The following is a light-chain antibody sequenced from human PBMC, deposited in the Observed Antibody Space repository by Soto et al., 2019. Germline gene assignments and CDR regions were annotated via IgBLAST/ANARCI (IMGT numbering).Light chain of an antibody. CDR1: QSVGKY. V-gene: IGKV3-11*01. J-gene: IGKJ1*01. Sequence: EIVMTQSPATPSLSPGERATLSCRASQSVGKYLVWYQQKPGQAPRLLIYDASNRATGIPARFSGSGSGTDFTLTISSLEPEDFAVYYCQQRGNRPPWTFGQGTKVDIK. CDR2: DAS. CDR3: QQRGNRPPWT.